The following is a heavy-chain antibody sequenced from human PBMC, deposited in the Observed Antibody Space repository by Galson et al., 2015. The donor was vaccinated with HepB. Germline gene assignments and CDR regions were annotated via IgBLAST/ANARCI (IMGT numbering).Heavy chain of an antibody. V-gene: IGHV3-53*01. D-gene: IGHD3/OR15-3a*01. CDR3: GRGGVWGTGHGMDV. CDR1: GFTVSSNY. Sequence: SLRLSCAASGFTVSSNYMSWVRQAPGKGLEWVSVIYSGGSTYYADSVKGRFTISRDNSKNTLYLQMNSLRAEDTAVYYCGRGGVWGTGHGMDVWGQGTTVTVSS. J-gene: IGHJ6*02. CDR2: IYSGGST.